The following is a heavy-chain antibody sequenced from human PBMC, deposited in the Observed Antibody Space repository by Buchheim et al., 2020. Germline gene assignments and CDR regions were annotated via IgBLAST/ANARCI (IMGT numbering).Heavy chain of an antibody. CDR1: GFTFSSYW. CDR3: ARDLAHCTNGVCLTSPFDY. Sequence: EVQLVESGGGLVQPGGSLRLSCAASGFTFSSYWMHWVRQAPGKGLVWVSHINSDGSSTNYADSVKGRFTISRDNAKNTLYLQMNSLRAEDTAVYYCARDLAHCTNGVCLTSPFDYWGQGTL. V-gene: IGHV3-74*01. D-gene: IGHD2-8*01. CDR2: INSDGSST. J-gene: IGHJ4*02.